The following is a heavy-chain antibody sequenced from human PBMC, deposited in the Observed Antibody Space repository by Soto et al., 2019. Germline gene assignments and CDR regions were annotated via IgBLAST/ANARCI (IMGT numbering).Heavy chain of an antibody. CDR2: IYHSGST. CDR3: AVQLGYCSGGSCSNAFDI. Sequence: QVQLQESGPGLVKPSGTLSLTCAVSSGSISSSNWCSWVRQPPGKGLERIGEIYHSGSTNYNPSLKSRVTISVDKSKNQFSLKLSSVTAADTAVYYCAVQLGYCSGGSCSNAFDIWGQGTMVTVSS. V-gene: IGHV4-4*02. CDR1: SGSISSSNW. D-gene: IGHD2-15*01. J-gene: IGHJ3*02.